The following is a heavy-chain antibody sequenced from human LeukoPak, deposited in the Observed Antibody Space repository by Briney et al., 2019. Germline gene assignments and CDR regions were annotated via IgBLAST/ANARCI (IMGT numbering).Heavy chain of an antibody. D-gene: IGHD5-18*01. CDR3: ARGRGYTYGHPFDY. CDR1: GFTLSTYW. J-gene: IGHJ4*02. Sequence: PGGSLRLSCAASGFTLSTYWMSWVRQAPGKGLEWVANIKQDGSEKHSVDSVKDRSTISRDNAKNSLYLQMNSLRAEDTAVYYCARGRGYTYGHPFDYWGQGNLVTVSS. CDR2: IKQDGSEK. V-gene: IGHV3-7*01.